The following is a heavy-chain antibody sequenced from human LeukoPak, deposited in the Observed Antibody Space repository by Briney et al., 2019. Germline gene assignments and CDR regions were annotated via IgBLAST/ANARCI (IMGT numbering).Heavy chain of an antibody. CDR3: ARGPQYRYSSPGAPFDY. V-gene: IGHV4-61*02. CDR2: IYTSGST. Sequence: SQTLSLTCTVSGGSISSGSYYWSWIRQPAGKGLEWIGRIYTSGSTNYNPSLKSRVTISVDTSKNQFSLKLSSVTAADTAVYYCARGPQYRYSSPGAPFDYRGQGTLVTVSS. D-gene: IGHD6-13*01. CDR1: GGSISSGSYY. J-gene: IGHJ4*02.